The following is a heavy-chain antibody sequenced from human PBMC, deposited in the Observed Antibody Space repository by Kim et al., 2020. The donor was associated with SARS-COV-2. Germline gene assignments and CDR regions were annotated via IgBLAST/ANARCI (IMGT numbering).Heavy chain of an antibody. Sequence: SETLSLTCTVSGGSIASESYYWGWIRQPPGKGLEWIGSIHYSGNTYYKPSLNSRVTISVDTSKNQFSVTLNSVTAGDTAVYYCATHVAKGTGRGYCDSWGPGTLVAVSS. J-gene: IGHJ4*02. CDR2: IHYSGNT. CDR1: GGSIASESYY. V-gene: IGHV4-39*01. D-gene: IGHD2-15*01. CDR3: ATHVAKGTGRGYCDS.